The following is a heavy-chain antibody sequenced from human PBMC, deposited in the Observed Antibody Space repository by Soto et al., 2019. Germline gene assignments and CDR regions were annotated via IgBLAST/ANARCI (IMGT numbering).Heavy chain of an antibody. CDR1: GFTFSSHN. J-gene: IGHJ4*02. D-gene: IGHD3-22*01. Sequence: EVQLVESGGGLVQPGGSLRLSCAASGFTFSSHNMNWVRQAPGKGLEWVSYISSSSSIIYYADSVKGRFTISRDNAKNSLYLQMNSLRDEDTAVYYCAREVHYYDSSGGGNWGQGTLVTVSS. CDR3: AREVHYYDSSGGGN. CDR2: ISSSSSII. V-gene: IGHV3-48*02.